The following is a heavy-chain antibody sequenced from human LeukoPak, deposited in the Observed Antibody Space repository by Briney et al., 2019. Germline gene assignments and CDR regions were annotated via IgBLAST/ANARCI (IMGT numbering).Heavy chain of an antibody. CDR1: GYTFTSYG. Sequence: ASVKVSCKASGYTFTSYGISWVRQAPGQGLEWMGWISAYNGNTNYAQKLQGRVTMTTDTSTSTAYMELRSLRDEDTAVYYCARHDFGGNSGDYWGQGTLVTVSS. CDR3: ARHDFGGNSGDY. D-gene: IGHD4-23*01. J-gene: IGHJ4*02. CDR2: ISAYNGNT. V-gene: IGHV1-18*01.